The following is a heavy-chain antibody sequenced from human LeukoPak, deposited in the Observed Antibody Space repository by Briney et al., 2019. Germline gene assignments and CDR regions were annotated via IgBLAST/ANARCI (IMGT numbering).Heavy chain of an antibody. J-gene: IGHJ4*02. D-gene: IGHD1-26*01. CDR1: GFTFSSYS. CDR2: ISSSSSYI. CDR3: ARDLSGSYLFDY. Sequence: GGSLRLSCAASGFTFSSYSMNWVRQAPGKGLEWVSSISSSSSYIYYADSVKGRFTISRDNAKNSLYLQMNSLRAEDTAVYYCARDLSGSYLFDYWGQGTLVTVSS. V-gene: IGHV3-21*01.